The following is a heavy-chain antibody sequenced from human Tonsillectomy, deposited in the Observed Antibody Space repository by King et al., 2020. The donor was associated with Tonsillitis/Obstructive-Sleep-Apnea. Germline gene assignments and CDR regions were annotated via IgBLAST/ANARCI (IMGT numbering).Heavy chain of an antibody. V-gene: IGHV3-23*04. Sequence: VQLVESGGGLVQPGGSLRLSCAASGFPFSSYSMIWVRQAPGKGLEWVSSISSSGGSTYSADSVKGRFTISRDNSKNTLFLQLNSLRAEDTAVYYCAKGSKLGSSPGYSYIDYWGQGTLVTVSS. CDR1: GFPFSSYS. D-gene: IGHD6-6*01. CDR2: ISSSGGST. CDR3: AKGSKLGSSPGYSYIDY. J-gene: IGHJ4*02.